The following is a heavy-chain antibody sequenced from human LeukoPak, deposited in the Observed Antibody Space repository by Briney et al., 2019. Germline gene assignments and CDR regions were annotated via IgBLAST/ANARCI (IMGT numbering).Heavy chain of an antibody. D-gene: IGHD4-17*01. CDR1: GYTFTSYG. Sequence: ASVKVSCKASGYTFTSYGISWVRQAPGQGLEWMGWISAYNGNTNYAQKLQGRVTMTTDTSTSTAYMELRSLRSDDTAVYYCARSLLPYGDYPVDYWGQGTLVTVSS. V-gene: IGHV1-18*01. CDR3: ARSLLPYGDYPVDY. CDR2: ISAYNGNT. J-gene: IGHJ4*02.